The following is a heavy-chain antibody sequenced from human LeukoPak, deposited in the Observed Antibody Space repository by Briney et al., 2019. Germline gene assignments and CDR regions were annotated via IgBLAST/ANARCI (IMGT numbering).Heavy chain of an antibody. CDR3: ARRKRSGCSSTSCLLHWFDP. CDR2: INLDGST. CDR1: GGSFSGYY. J-gene: IGHJ5*02. Sequence: SETLSLTCAVYGGSFSGYYWSWIRQPPGKGLEWIGEINLDGSTNYNPSLKSRVTISVDTSKNQFSLKLSSVTAADTAVYYCARRKRSGCSSTSCLLHWFDPWGQGTLVTVSS. V-gene: IGHV4-34*01. D-gene: IGHD2-2*01.